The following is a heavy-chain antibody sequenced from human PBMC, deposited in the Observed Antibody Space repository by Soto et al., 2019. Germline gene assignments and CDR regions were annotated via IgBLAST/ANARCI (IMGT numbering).Heavy chain of an antibody. CDR1: GGSVSSGSYY. J-gene: IGHJ4*02. CDR2: IYYSGST. CDR3: ARGARDIDYVWGSYRYRRAPNTTYFDY. D-gene: IGHD3-16*02. Sequence: TSETLSLTCTVSGGSVSSGSYYWSWIRQPPGKGLEWIGYIYYSGSTNYNPSLKSRVTISVDTSKNQFSLKLSSVTAADTAVYYCARGARDIDYVWGSYRYRRAPNTTYFDYWGQGTLVTVSS. V-gene: IGHV4-61*01.